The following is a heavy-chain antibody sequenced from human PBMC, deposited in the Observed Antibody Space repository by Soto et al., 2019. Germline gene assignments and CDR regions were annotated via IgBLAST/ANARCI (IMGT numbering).Heavy chain of an antibody. D-gene: IGHD3-10*01. CDR3: ARDDEDGSYCDLGY. J-gene: IGHJ4*02. V-gene: IGHV3-30-3*01. Sequence: QVQLVESGGGVVQPGRSLRLSCAASGFTISNYIMHWVRQAPGTGLEWVAMILHDGNNKYYADAVKGRFTISRDNSKNTLYLQMNSLRTEDTAMYYCARDDEDGSYCDLGYWGQGTLVTVSS. CDR2: ILHDGNNK. CDR1: GFTISNYI.